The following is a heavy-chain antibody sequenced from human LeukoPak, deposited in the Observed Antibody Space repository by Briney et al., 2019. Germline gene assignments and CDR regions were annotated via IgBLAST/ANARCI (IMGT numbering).Heavy chain of an antibody. Sequence: GGSLRLSCAASGFTFSSYTMTWVRQAPGKGLEWVSSIDASGGSTYYADSVKGRFTISRDNSNNTLFLQMNSLNADDTAVYYCARGGTYYYQYYYMDVWGKGTTVTVSS. V-gene: IGHV3-23*01. CDR2: IDASGGST. J-gene: IGHJ6*03. CDR1: GFTFSSYT. D-gene: IGHD3-16*01. CDR3: ARGGTYYYQYYYMDV.